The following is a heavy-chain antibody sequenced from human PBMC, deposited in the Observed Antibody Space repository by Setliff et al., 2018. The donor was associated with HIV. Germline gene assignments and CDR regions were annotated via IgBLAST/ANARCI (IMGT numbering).Heavy chain of an antibody. D-gene: IGHD2-15*01. CDR1: DDSFSNYD. CDR2: ISASGTT. J-gene: IGHJ4*02. CDR3: ARLGRAIDDGGSSLRLDF. V-gene: IGHV4-4*09. Sequence: SETLSLTCVVSDDSFSNYDWTWIRQPPGKALQWIGYISASGTTNYNPPLRSRVTISIETSNTHFSLWLRSVTAADAATYFCARLGRAIDDGGSSLRLDFWVQGRLVTVSS.